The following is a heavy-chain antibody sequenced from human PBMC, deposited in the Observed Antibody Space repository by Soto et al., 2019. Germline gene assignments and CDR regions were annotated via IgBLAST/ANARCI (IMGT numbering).Heavy chain of an antibody. CDR3: ARGITATGPYFSYYGMDV. CDR1: GYTFTSYD. Sequence: QVQLVQSGAEVKKPGASVKVSCKTSGYTFTSYDINWVRQASGQGLEWVGWMNPGTGSTGSAQKFQGKVTMTRNTSTSTAYMEVSSLSSEDSAIYYCARGITATGPYFSYYGMDVWGPGTTVTVSS. CDR2: MNPGTGST. D-gene: IGHD6-13*01. V-gene: IGHV1-8*01. J-gene: IGHJ6*02.